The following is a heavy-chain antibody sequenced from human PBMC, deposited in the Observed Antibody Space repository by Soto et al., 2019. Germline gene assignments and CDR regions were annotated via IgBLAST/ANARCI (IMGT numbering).Heavy chain of an antibody. CDR2: IGTAGDT. Sequence: EVQLVESGGGLVQPGGSLRLSCAASGFTFSSYDMHWVRQATGKGLEWVSGIGTAGDTYYPGSVKGRFTISRENAKNSLYLQMNSLRAEDTAVYYCARGGSSSLRYYYYYGMDVWGQGTTVTVSS. CDR3: ARGGSSSLRYYYYYGMDV. V-gene: IGHV3-13*01. CDR1: GFTFSSYD. D-gene: IGHD6-6*01. J-gene: IGHJ6*02.